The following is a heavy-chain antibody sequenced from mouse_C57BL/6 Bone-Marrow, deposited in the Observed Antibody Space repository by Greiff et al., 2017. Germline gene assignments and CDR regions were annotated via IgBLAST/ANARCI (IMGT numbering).Heavy chain of an antibody. V-gene: IGHV1-81*01. D-gene: IGHD2-1*01. Sequence: VQLVESGAELARPGASVKLSCKASGYTFTSYGISWVKQRTGQGLEWIGEIYPRSGNTYYNEKFKGKATLTADKSSSTAYMELRSLTSEDSAVYFCRLLFPYYCDYWGQGTTLTVSA. J-gene: IGHJ2*01. CDR3: RLLFPYYCDY. CDR2: IYPRSGNT. CDR1: GYTFTSYG.